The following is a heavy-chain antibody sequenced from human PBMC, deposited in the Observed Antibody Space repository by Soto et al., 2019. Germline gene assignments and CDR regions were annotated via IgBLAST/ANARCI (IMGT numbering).Heavy chain of an antibody. Sequence: SQTLSLTCAISGDSVSSNNAAWSWFRQSPSRGLEWLGRTYYRAKWYNDYALSVKSRTTINPDTSKNQFSLQLNSVTPEDTAVYYCARSVRSWCFDYWGQGILVTVSS. CDR2: TYYRAKWYN. V-gene: IGHV6-1*01. D-gene: IGHD6-13*01. J-gene: IGHJ4*02. CDR3: ARSVRSWCFDY. CDR1: GDSVSSNNAA.